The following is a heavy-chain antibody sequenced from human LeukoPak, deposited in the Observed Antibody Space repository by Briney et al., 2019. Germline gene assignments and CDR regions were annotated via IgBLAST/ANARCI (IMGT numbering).Heavy chain of an antibody. D-gene: IGHD6-19*01. V-gene: IGHV4-39*07. J-gene: IGHJ4*02. CDR2: IYSSGST. CDR3: ARGAVANLDY. CDR1: GAPISGSGYY. Sequence: PSETLSLTCAVSGAPISGSGYYWGWIRQPPGKGLEWIGNIYSSGSTYYNASLQSRVTISVDTSKNQFSLKLSSVTAADTAVYYCARGAVANLDYWGQGTLVTVSS.